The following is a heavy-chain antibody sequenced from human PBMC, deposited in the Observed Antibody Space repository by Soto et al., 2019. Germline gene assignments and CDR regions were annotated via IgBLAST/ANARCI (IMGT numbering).Heavy chain of an antibody. J-gene: IGHJ4*02. Sequence: ASVKVSCKASGYTFTSYYMHWARQAPGQGLEWMGIINPSGGSTSYAQEFQGRVTMTRDTSTSTVYMELSSLRSEDTAVYYCGRFLRGVGPAAIHVHYFNDSGERTQVTVSS. CDR2: INPSGGST. CDR3: GRFLRGVGPAAIHVHYFND. CDR1: GYTFTSYY. V-gene: IGHV1-46*01. D-gene: IGHD2-2*02.